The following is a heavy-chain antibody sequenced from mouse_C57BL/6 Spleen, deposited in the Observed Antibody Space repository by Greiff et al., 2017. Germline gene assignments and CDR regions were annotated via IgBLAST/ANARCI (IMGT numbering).Heavy chain of an antibody. CDR2: INPNNGGT. V-gene: IGHV1-22*01. CDR1: GYTFTDYN. D-gene: IGHD1-1*01. Sequence: EVMLVESGPELVKPGASVKMSCKASGYTFTDYNMHWVKQSHGKSLEWIGYINPNNGGTSYNQKFKGKATLTVNKSSSTAYMELRSLTSEDSAVYYCARHYYGSRGFDYWGQGTTLTVSS. CDR3: ARHYYGSRGFDY. J-gene: IGHJ2*01.